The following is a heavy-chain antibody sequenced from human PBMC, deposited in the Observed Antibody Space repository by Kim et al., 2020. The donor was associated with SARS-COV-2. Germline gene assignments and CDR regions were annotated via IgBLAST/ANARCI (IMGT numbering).Heavy chain of an antibody. CDR1: GGAISSYY. CDR2: IYNSGST. J-gene: IGHJ6*03. V-gene: IGHV4-59*08. Sequence: ETLSLTCTVSGGAISSYYWSWIRQPPGKGLEWIGYIYNSGSTNYNPSLKSRVTISVDTSKNQFSLRLSSVTAADTAVYYCARQTGSGSSYFYYYYMDVW. D-gene: IGHD3-10*01. CDR3: ARQTGSGSSYFYYYYMDV.